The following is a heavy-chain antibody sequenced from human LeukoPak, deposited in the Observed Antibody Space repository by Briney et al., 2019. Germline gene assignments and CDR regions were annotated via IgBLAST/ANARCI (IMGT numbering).Heavy chain of an antibody. CDR2: ISAYNGNT. CDR1: GYTFTSYG. D-gene: IGHD3-9*01. CDR3: ARGRVLRYFVWLLSGAFDI. V-gene: IGHV1-18*01. J-gene: IGHJ3*02. Sequence: ASVKVSCKASGYTFTSYGISWVRQAPGQGLEWMGWISAYNGNTNYAQKLQGRVTMTTDTSTSTAYMELRSLRSDDTAVYYCARGRVLRYFVWLLSGAFDIWGQGTMVTVSS.